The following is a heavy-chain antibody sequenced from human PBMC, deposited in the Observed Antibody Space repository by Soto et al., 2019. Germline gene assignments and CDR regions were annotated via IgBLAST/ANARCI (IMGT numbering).Heavy chain of an antibody. J-gene: IGHJ4*02. CDR2: IIPIFGTA. V-gene: IGHV1-69*12. CDR1: GGTFSSYA. CDR3: ARGTLSGIAAAAPGGY. Sequence: QVQLVQSGAEVKKPGSSVKVSCKASGGTFSSYAIRWVRQAPGQGLEWMGGIIPIFGTANYAQKFQGRVTITADESTSTAYMELSSLRSEDTAVYYCARGTLSGIAAAAPGGYWGQGTLVTVSS. D-gene: IGHD6-13*01.